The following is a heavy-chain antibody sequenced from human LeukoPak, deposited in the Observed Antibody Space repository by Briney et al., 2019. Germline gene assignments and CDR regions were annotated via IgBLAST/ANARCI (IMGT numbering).Heavy chain of an antibody. CDR2: INPNSGGT. CDR1: GYTFTGYY. D-gene: IGHD2-2*01. J-gene: IGHJ4*02. V-gene: IGHV1-2*06. CDR3: ARLVVPAAMAMAVDD. Sequence: ASVKVSCKASGYTFTGYYMHWVRQAPGQGREWMGRINPNSGGTNYAQKFQGRVTMTRDTSISTAYMELSRLRSDDTAVYYCARLVVPAAMAMAVDDWGPRTLVTVSS.